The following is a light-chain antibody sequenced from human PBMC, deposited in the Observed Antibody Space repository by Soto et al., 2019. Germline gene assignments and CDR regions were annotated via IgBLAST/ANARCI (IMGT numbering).Light chain of an antibody. J-gene: IGKJ5*01. Sequence: EIVLTQSPGTLSLSPGERATLSCRASQSVRSTYLAWYQQKPGQAPRLLIHGASSRATGIPYRFSGSGSWTDFTLTISRLEPEDFAVYYCQYYSSSLSITFGQGTRLDIK. CDR2: GAS. CDR3: QYYSSSLSIT. CDR1: QSVRSTY. V-gene: IGKV3-20*01.